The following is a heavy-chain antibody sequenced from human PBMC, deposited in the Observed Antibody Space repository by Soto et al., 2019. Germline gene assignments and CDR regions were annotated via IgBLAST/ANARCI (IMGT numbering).Heavy chain of an antibody. J-gene: IGHJ4*02. V-gene: IGHV1-18*01. CDR1: GYTFTSYG. CDR3: ARAWDYYDSSGYQDY. D-gene: IGHD3-22*01. CDR2: ISAYNGNT. Sequence: ASVKVSCKASGYTFTSYGISWVRQAPGQGLEWMGWISAYNGNTNYAQKLQGRVTMTTDTSTSTAYMELRSLRSDDTAVYYCARAWDYYDSSGYQDYWGQGTLVTVS.